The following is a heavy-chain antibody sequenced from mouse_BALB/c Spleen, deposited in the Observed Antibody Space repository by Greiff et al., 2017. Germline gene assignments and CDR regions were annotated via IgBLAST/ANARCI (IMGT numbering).Heavy chain of an antibody. Sequence: VQLQQSGPGLVAPSQSLSITCTVSGFSLTSYGVHWVRQPPGKGLEWLGVIWAGGSTNYNSALMSRLSISKDNSKSQVFLKMNSLQTDDTAMYYCAREGGTYYGNSWFAYWGQGTLVTVSA. V-gene: IGHV2-9*02. CDR1: GFSLTSYG. D-gene: IGHD2-10*01. CDR2: IWAGGST. CDR3: AREGGTYYGNSWFAY. J-gene: IGHJ3*01.